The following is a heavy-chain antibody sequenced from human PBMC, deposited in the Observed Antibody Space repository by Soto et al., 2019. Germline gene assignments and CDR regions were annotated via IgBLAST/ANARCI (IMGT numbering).Heavy chain of an antibody. CDR2: IDPSDSYT. Sequence: GESLKISCKGSGYSFTTYWISWVRQMPGKGLECMGRIDPSDSYTDYSPSFQGHVIMSVDRSISTAYLQWSSLKASDTAMYYCARHAPTDGYNFDYWGQGTLVTVS. CDR1: GYSFTTYW. CDR3: ARHAPTDGYNFDY. V-gene: IGHV5-10-1*01. D-gene: IGHD5-12*01. J-gene: IGHJ4*02.